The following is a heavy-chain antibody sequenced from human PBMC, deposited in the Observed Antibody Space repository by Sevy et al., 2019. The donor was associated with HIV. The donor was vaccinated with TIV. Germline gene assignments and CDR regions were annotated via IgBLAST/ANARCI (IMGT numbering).Heavy chain of an antibody. D-gene: IGHD3-10*01. CDR1: GLNVSDYC. Sequence: GGSLRLSCAASGLNVSDYCMSWIRQAPGKRPEWVAYISSSGTIIYYADSVKGRFTISRDNAKNSLYLQMNSLRAEDTAIYYCARDLASGSFFSLYFDYWGQGTLVTVSS. V-gene: IGHV3-11*01. CDR2: ISSSGTII. CDR3: ARDLASGSFFSLYFDY. J-gene: IGHJ4*02.